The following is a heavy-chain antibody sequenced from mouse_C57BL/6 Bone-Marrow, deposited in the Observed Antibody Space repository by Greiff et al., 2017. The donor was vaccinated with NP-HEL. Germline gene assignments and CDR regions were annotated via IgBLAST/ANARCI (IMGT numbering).Heavy chain of an antibody. V-gene: IGHV1-42*01. J-gene: IGHJ1*03. CDR2: INPSTGGT. Sequence: VQLQQSGPELVKPGASVKISCKASGYSFTGYYMNWVKQSPEKSLEWIGEINPSTGGTTYNQKFKAKATLTVDKSSSTAYMQLKSLTSEDSAVYYCARSPTNYYGSRYWYFDVWGTGTTVTVSS. D-gene: IGHD1-1*01. CDR1: GYSFTGYY. CDR3: ARSPTNYYGSRYWYFDV.